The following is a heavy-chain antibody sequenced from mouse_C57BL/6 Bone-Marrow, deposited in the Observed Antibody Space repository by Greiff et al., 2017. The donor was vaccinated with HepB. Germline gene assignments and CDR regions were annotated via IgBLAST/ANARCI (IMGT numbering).Heavy chain of an antibody. CDR3: ARGTAQGY. J-gene: IGHJ2*01. D-gene: IGHD3-1*01. CDR2: IYPRSGNT. Sequence: VQVVESGAELARPGASVKLSCKASGYTFTSYGISWVKQRTGQGLEWIGEIYPRSGNTYYNEKFKGKATLTADKSSSTAYMELRSLTSEDSAVYFCARGTAQGYWGQGTTLTVSS. V-gene: IGHV1-81*01. CDR1: GYTFTSYG.